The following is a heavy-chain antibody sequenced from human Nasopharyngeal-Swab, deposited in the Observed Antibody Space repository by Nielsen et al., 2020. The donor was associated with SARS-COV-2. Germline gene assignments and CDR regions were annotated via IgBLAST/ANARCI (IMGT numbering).Heavy chain of an antibody. CDR3: ASAVHDRSGFDRVR. CDR2: AYYSGST. V-gene: IGHV4-59*03. J-gene: IGHJ4*02. Sequence: RQAPGKGLEWIGYAYYSGSTNYNPSLKSRVTISVDTSKNLFSLNLRSVIAADTAMYYCASAVHDRSGFDRVRWGQGTLVTVSS. D-gene: IGHD3-22*01.